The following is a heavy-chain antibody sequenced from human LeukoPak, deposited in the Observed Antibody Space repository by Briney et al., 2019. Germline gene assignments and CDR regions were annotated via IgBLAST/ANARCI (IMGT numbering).Heavy chain of an antibody. Sequence: ASVKVSCKASGYTFTSYGISWVRQAPGQGLEWMGWISAYNGNTNYAQKLQGRVTMTTDTSTSTAYMELRSLRSDDTAVYYCARVGPDYYGSGSYGGMGYYYYYYMDVWGKGTTVTVSS. CDR2: ISAYNGNT. V-gene: IGHV1-18*01. CDR1: GYTFTSYG. CDR3: ARVGPDYYGSGSYGGMGYYYYYYMDV. J-gene: IGHJ6*03. D-gene: IGHD3-10*01.